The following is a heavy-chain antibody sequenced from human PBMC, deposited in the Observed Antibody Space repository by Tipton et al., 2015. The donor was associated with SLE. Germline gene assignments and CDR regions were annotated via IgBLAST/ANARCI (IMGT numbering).Heavy chain of an antibody. J-gene: IGHJ6*03. D-gene: IGHD3-10*01. V-gene: IGHV4-59*01. CDR1: GGSISSFY. CDR2: IHYSGNT. Sequence: TLSLTCTVSGGSISSFYWSWIRQPPGKGLEWIGQIHYSGNTKYNPSLKSRVTMSVDTSNKQFSLKLSSVTAADTAVYSCARHVGIWFGESSSNYYYYYMDVWGKGTTVTVSS. CDR3: ARHVGIWFGESSSNYYYYYMDV.